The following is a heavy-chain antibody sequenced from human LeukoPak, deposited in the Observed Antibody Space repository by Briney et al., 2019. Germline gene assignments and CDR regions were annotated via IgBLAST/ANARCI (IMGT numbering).Heavy chain of an antibody. CDR2: ISYDGSNK. J-gene: IGHJ6*02. V-gene: IGHV3-30*18. CDR1: GFTFSSHG. CDR3: AKDIGSGKKKDYGMDV. Sequence: GGSLRLSCAASGFTFSSHGMHWVRQAPGKGLEWVAVISYDGSNKYYADSVKGRFTISRDNSKNTLYLQMNSLRAEDTAVYYCAKDIGSGKKKDYGMDVWGQGTTVTVSS. D-gene: IGHD3-10*01.